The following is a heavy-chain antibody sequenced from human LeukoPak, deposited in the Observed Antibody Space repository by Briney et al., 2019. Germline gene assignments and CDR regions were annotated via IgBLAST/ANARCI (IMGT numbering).Heavy chain of an antibody. J-gene: IGHJ4*02. CDR1: GFTFDDHG. V-gene: IGHV3-9*03. D-gene: IGHD5-18*01. Sequence: SLRLSCAASGFTFDDHGMHWVRQAPGKGLEWVSGISWNSGSIGYADPVQGRFAISRDNAKSTLYLQMNSLRAEDMALYYCTRASGYSSGSIDYWGQGTLVTVSS. CDR2: ISWNSGSI. CDR3: TRASGYSSGSIDY.